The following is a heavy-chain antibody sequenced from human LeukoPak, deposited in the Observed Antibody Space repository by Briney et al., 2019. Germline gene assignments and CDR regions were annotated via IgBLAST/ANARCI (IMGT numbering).Heavy chain of an antibody. CDR3: ARATDYDFWSGYFDY. Sequence: SETLSLTCTVSGDSISSYYWSWIRQPAGKGLEWLGRIHPSGSTNYNPSLKSRVTLSVDTSKNQFSLKLSSVTAADTAVYYCARATDYDFWSGYFDYWGQGTLVTVSS. V-gene: IGHV4-4*07. J-gene: IGHJ4*02. D-gene: IGHD3-3*01. CDR2: IHPSGST. CDR1: GDSISSYY.